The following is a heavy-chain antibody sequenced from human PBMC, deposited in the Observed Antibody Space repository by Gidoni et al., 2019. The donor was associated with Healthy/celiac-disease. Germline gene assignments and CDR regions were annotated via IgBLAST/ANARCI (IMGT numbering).Heavy chain of an antibody. V-gene: IGHV3-30*03. J-gene: IGHJ4*02. CDR3: ARGRGGSYSFDY. CDR1: GVTFSSYG. Sequence: QVQLVESGGGVVQPGRSLRLSCAASGVTFSSYGMDWVRQAPGKGLEWVAVISYDGSNKYYADSVKGRFTISRDNSKNTLYLQMNSLRAEDTAVYYCARGRGGSYSFDYWGQGTLVTVSS. D-gene: IGHD1-26*01. CDR2: ISYDGSNK.